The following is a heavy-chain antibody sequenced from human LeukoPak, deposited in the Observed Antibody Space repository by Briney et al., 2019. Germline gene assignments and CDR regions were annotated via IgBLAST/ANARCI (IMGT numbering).Heavy chain of an antibody. D-gene: IGHD6-13*01. V-gene: IGHV1-2*03. CDR2: INPNSGGT. Sequence: EASVKVSCKASGYTFTGYYMHWVQQAPGQGLEWMGWINPNSGGTNYAQKFQGRVTMTRDTSISTAYMELSRLRSDDTAVYYCAREGIAAAGEISFDYWGQGTLVTVSS. J-gene: IGHJ4*02. CDR3: AREGIAAAGEISFDY. CDR1: GYTFTGYY.